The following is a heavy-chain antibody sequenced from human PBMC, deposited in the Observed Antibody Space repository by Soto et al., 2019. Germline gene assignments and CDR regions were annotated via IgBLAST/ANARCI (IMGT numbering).Heavy chain of an antibody. J-gene: IGHJ6*03. CDR1: GFTFSSYG. CDR3: ARDDGFLGAYYYYMDV. CDR2: IWYDGSNK. V-gene: IGHV3-33*01. Sequence: GGSLRLSCAASGFTFSSYGMHWVRQAPGKGLEWVAVIWYDGSNKYYADSVKGRFTISRDNSKNTLYLQMNGLRAEDTAVYYCARDDGFLGAYYYYMDVWGKGTTVTVSS. D-gene: IGHD3-3*01.